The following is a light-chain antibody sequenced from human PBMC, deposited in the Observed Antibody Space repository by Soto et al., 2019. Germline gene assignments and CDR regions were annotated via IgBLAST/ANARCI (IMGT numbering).Light chain of an antibody. CDR1: SSDVGGYNY. V-gene: IGLV2-14*01. Sequence: QSVLTQPASVSGSPGQSITLSCTGTSSDVGGYNYVSWYQQHPVKAPKLMIYDVTNRPSGVSDRLSGSKSGNTASLTISGRQAEDEADYYCSSYTSSSTPYVFGTGTKLTVL. CDR3: SSYTSSSTPYV. J-gene: IGLJ1*01. CDR2: DVT.